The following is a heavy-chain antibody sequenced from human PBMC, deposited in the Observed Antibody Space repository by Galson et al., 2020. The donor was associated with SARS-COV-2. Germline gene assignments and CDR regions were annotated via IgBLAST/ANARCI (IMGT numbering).Heavy chain of an antibody. Sequence: GGSLRLSCAASGFTVSSNYMSWVRQAPGKGLEWVSVIYSGGSTYYADSVKGRFTISRDNSKNTLYLQMNSLRAEDTAVYYCAKGRITMIVVVDSDYWGQGTLVTVSS. D-gene: IGHD3-22*01. CDR3: AKGRITMIVVVDSDY. CDR2: IYSGGST. V-gene: IGHV3-53*01. J-gene: IGHJ4*02. CDR1: GFTVSSNY.